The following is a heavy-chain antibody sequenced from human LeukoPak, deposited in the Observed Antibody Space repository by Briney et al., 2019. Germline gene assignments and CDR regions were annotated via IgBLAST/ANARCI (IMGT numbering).Heavy chain of an antibody. CDR2: INTNTGNP. Sequence: ASVKVSCKASGYTFTSYAMNWMRQAPGQGLEWMGWINTNTGNPTYAQGFTGRFVFSLDTSVSTAYLQISSLKAEDTAVYYCARARGVLLWFGESPSNYWGQGTLVTVSS. J-gene: IGHJ4*02. CDR1: GYTFTSYA. V-gene: IGHV7-4-1*02. D-gene: IGHD3-10*01. CDR3: ARARGVLLWFGESPSNY.